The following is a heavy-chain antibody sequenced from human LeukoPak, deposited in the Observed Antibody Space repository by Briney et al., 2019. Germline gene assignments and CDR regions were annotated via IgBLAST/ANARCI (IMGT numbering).Heavy chain of an antibody. V-gene: IGHV3-43*02. J-gene: IGHJ3*02. CDR1: GFTFDDYA. Sequence: GGSLRLSCAASGFTFDDYAMHWVRRAPGKGLEWVSLISGDGGSTYYADSVKGRFTISRDNSKNSLYLQMNSLRTEDTALYYCAKDMRITMVRGVIIPDAFDIWGQGTMVTVSS. CDR2: ISGDGGST. D-gene: IGHD3-10*01. CDR3: AKDMRITMVRGVIIPDAFDI.